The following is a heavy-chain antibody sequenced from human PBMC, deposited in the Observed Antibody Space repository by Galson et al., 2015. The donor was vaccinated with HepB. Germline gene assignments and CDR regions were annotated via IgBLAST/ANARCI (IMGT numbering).Heavy chain of an antibody. CDR2: IYPGYSDT. Sequence: QSGAEVKKPGESLKISCKGSGYSFTSYWIGWVRQMPGKGLEWMGIIYPGYSDTRYSPSFQGQVTISAVKSISTAYLQWSSLKASDTAMYYCARLWVVGATPPCAFDIWGHGRMVTVSS. D-gene: IGHD1-26*01. CDR3: ARLWVVGATPPCAFDI. V-gene: IGHV5-51*01. J-gene: IGHJ3*02. CDR1: GYSFTSYW.